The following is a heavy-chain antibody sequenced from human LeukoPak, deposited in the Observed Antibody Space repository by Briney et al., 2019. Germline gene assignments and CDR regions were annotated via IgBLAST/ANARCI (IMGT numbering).Heavy chain of an antibody. CDR2: ISSSSSYI. V-gene: IGHV3-21*01. J-gene: IGHJ2*01. Sequence: GGPLRLSCAASGFTFSSYSMNWVHQAPGKGLEWVSSISSSSSYIYYADSVKGRFTISRDNAKNSLYLQMNSLRAEDTAVYYCARDPRLAVAAFNLWGRGTLVTVSS. CDR3: ARDPRLAVAAFNL. CDR1: GFTFSSYS. D-gene: IGHD6-19*01.